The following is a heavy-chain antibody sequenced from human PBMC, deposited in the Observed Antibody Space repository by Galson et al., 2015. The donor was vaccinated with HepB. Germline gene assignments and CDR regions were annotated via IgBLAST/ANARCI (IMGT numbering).Heavy chain of an antibody. D-gene: IGHD2-2*01. J-gene: IGHJ5*02. CDR3: ARDVVVPAAQFGP. CDR1: GGTFSSYA. CDR2: IIPIFGTA. V-gene: IGHV1-69*13. Sequence: SVKVSCKASGGTFSSYAISWVRQAPGQGLEWMGGIIPIFGTANYAQKFQGRVTITADESTSTAYMELSSLRSEDTAVYYCARDVVVPAAQFGPWGQGTLVTVSS.